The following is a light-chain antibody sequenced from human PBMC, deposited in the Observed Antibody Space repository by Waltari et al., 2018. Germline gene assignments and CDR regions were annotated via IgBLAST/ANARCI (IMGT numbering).Light chain of an antibody. J-gene: IGLJ2*01. CDR3: HSRDASGVGGS. CDR2: DKD. V-gene: IGLV3-19*01. Sequence: SSELTQDPAVSVALGQTVRITCQGDSLRIYYVSWFLQKPGQAPILVIYDKDNRPSGVPDRFSGSSSHNTASLTITGAQAEDEASYYCHSRDASGVGGSFGGGTKLTVL. CDR1: SLRIYY.